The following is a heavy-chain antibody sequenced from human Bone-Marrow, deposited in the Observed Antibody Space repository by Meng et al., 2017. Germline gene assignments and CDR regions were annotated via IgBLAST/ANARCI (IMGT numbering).Heavy chain of an antibody. D-gene: IGHD1-26*01. CDR2: ISRDGSIK. CDR3: ARPAYSGSSTSDEAFDI. V-gene: IGHV3-30*04. J-gene: IGHJ3*02. Sequence: GSLRLSCAASGFSVSRYSLHWVRQAPGKGLEWVAVISRDGSIKSYAAFVKGRFTISRDNSKSTLFLQMNSLRVEDTAMFYCARPAYSGSSTSDEAFDIWGQGTRVTVSS. CDR1: GFSVSRYS.